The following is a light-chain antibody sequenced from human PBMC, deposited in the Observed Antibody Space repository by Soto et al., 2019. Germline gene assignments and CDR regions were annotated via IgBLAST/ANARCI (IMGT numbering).Light chain of an antibody. Sequence: EIVITQSPSTLSVSPGEGATLSCRASQSVSSNLAWYQQKPGQAPRLLIYGASTRATGIPARFGGSGSGTEFTLTISSLQSEDFAVYYCQQYNNWPRTFGQGTKVDIK. CDR2: GAS. CDR1: QSVSSN. J-gene: IGKJ1*01. V-gene: IGKV3-15*01. CDR3: QQYNNWPRT.